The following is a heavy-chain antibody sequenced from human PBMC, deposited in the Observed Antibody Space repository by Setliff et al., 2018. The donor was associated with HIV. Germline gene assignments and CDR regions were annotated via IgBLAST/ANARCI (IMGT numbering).Heavy chain of an antibody. CDR2: INPDTGDT. CDR3: ARGGGSSAPDAFDI. D-gene: IGHD1-26*01. CDR1: RYTSTGYY. V-gene: IGHV1-2*04. J-gene: IGHJ3*02. Sequence: ASVKVSCKASRYTSTGYYIHWVRQAPGEGLEWMGWINPDTGDTNYAQKFQGWVTMTRDTSISTAYMELSRLRSDDTALYYCARGGGSSAPDAFDIWGQGTMVTVS.